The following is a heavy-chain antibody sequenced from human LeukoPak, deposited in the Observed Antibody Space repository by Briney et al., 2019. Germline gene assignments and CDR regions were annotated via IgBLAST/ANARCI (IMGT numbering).Heavy chain of an antibody. CDR2: IYYSGST. Sequence: ASETLSLTCTVSGGSISSSSYYWGWIRQPPGKGLVWIGSIYYSGSTYYNPSLKSRVTISVDTSKNQFSLKLSSVTAADTAVYYCARLQSSGLVWSVYWGQGTLVTVSS. CDR1: GGSISSSSYY. D-gene: IGHD2-21*01. J-gene: IGHJ4*02. V-gene: IGHV4-39*01. CDR3: ARLQSSGLVWSVY.